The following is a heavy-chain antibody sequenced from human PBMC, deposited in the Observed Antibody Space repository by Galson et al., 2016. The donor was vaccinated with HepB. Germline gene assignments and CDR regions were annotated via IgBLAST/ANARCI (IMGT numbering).Heavy chain of an antibody. CDR1: GFTFSDYY. D-gene: IGHD6-13*01. V-gene: IGHV3-11*05. CDR3: ARDGSSRSSPNGFDI. CDR2: ISSSRSYT. J-gene: IGHJ3*02. Sequence: SLRLSCAASGFTFSDYYMSWIRQAPGKGLEWVSYISSSRSYTKYADSVKGRFTISRDKAKNSRYLQMNSLRAEDTAVYYCARDGSSRSSPNGFDIWGQGTMVTVSS.